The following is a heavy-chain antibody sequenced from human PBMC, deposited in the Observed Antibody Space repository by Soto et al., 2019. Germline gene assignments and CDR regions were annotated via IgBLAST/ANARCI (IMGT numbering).Heavy chain of an antibody. Sequence: EVQLVESGGGLVQPGGSLRLPCAVTGFTISRNYMTWVPKAQGKGLEWVSVMYAAGSTYYEDSVKGRFNISRDNSKNTVYLQMNSLRGEDTAVYYCARGSNSNNWKLFDYWGQGTLVTVSS. CDR3: ARGSNSNNWKLFDY. V-gene: IGHV3-66*01. J-gene: IGHJ4*02. CDR1: GFTISRNY. CDR2: MYAAGST. D-gene: IGHD1-1*01.